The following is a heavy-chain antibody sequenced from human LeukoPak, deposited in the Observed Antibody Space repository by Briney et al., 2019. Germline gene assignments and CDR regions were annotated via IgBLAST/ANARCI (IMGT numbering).Heavy chain of an antibody. Sequence: SETLSPTCAVSGGSISSGGYSWSWIRQPPGKGLEWIGYIYHSGSTYYNPSLKSRVTISVDRSKNQFSLKLSSVTAADTAVYYCAGSRGRYYFDYWGQGTLVTVSS. CDR1: GGSISSGGYS. V-gene: IGHV4-30-2*01. CDR3: AGSRGRYYFDY. J-gene: IGHJ4*02. CDR2: IYHSGST. D-gene: IGHD3-10*01.